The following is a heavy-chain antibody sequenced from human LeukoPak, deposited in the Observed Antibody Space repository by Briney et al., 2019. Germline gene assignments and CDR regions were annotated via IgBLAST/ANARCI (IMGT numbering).Heavy chain of an antibody. CDR1: GFPFSAYS. D-gene: IGHD3-22*01. CDR3: AKAYYDSSGYSYYFDY. V-gene: IGHV3-21*01. CDR2: ISGSSAYV. J-gene: IGHJ4*02. Sequence: GGSLRLSCAASGFPFSAYSMNWVRRAPGKGLEWVSSISGSSAYVYYADSVKGRFTVSRDNAKNSLYLQMSSPRAEDTAVYYCAKAYYDSSGYSYYFDYWGQGTPVTVSS.